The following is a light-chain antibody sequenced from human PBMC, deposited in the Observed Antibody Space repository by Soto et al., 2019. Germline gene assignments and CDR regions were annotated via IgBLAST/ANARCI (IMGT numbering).Light chain of an antibody. V-gene: IGLV1-51*01. J-gene: IGLJ2*01. CDR1: SSNIGNNY. Sequence: QSVLTQPPSVSAAPGQTVTISCSGSSSNIGNNYVSWYQQLPGTAPKLLIYDNNKRPSGIPDRFSGSKSGTSATLGITGXXXXXXADYYCGTWDSSLSAVVFGGGTKLTVL. CDR2: DNN. CDR3: GTWDSSLSAVV.